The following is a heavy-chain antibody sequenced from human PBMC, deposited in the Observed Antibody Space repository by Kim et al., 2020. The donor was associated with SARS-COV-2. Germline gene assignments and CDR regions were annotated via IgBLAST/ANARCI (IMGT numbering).Heavy chain of an antibody. D-gene: IGHD1-26*01. Sequence: GGSLRLSCAASGFTFSSYAMSWVRQAPGKGLEWVSAISGSGGSTYYADSVKGRFTISRDNSKNTLYLQMNSLRAEDTAVYYCAKDQDSGSYHDYYDYYGMDVWGQGTTVTVSS. CDR3: AKDQDSGSYHDYYDYYGMDV. CDR1: GFTFSSYA. V-gene: IGHV3-23*01. J-gene: IGHJ6*02. CDR2: ISGSGGST.